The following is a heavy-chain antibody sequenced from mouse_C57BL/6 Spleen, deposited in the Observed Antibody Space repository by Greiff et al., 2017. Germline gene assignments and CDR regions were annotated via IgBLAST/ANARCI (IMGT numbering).Heavy chain of an antibody. V-gene: IGHV5-4*01. CDR3: ARDEYSNPFAY. J-gene: IGHJ3*01. Sequence: EVKLVESGGGLVKPGGSLKLSCAASGFTFSSYAMSWVRQTPEKRLEWVATISDGGSYTYYPDNVKGRFTISRDNAKNNLYLQMSHLKSEDTAMYYCARDEYSNPFAYWGQGTLVTVSA. CDR2: ISDGGSYT. CDR1: GFTFSSYA. D-gene: IGHD2-5*01.